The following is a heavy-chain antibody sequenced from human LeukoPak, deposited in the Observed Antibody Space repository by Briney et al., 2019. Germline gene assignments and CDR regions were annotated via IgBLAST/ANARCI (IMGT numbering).Heavy chain of an antibody. J-gene: IGHJ6*03. CDR1: GGTFSSYA. Sequence: ASVKVSCKASGGTFSSYAISWVRQAPGQGLEWMGWISAYNGNTNYAQKLQGRVTMTTDTSTSTAYMELRSLRSDDTAVYYCARSIAAAGTGAYYYYYMDVWGKGTTVTVSS. CDR3: ARSIAAAGTGAYYYYYMDV. V-gene: IGHV1-18*01. D-gene: IGHD6-13*01. CDR2: ISAYNGNT.